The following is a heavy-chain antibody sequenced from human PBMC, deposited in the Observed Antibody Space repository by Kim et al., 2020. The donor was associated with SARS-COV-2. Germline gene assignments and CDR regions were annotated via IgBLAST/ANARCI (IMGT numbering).Heavy chain of an antibody. CDR2: ISSDGSIK. Sequence: GGSLRLSCAASGFTFSRSDMHWVRQAPGKGLEWMAVISSDGSIKYYADSVKGRFTISRDNSRDTLYLQMNSLRAEDTAVYYCAKDLTGNYKAYFDYWGQG. D-gene: IGHD1-7*01. CDR3: AKDLTGNYKAYFDY. J-gene: IGHJ4*02. V-gene: IGHV3-30*18. CDR1: GFTFSRSD.